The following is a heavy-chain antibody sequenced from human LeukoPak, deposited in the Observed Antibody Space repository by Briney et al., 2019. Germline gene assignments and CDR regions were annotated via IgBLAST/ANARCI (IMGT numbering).Heavy chain of an antibody. CDR2: IDGRSTDI. CDR3: ARRGYYDSSGYDY. Sequence: GGSLRLSCAASGFTFSNYWMTWVRQAPGQGLEWVSSIDGRSTDIYYADSVKGRFTISRDNAKNSLYLQMHSLRAEDTAVYYCARRGYYDSSGYDYWGQGTLVTVSS. J-gene: IGHJ4*02. CDR1: GFTFSNYW. V-gene: IGHV3-21*01. D-gene: IGHD3-22*01.